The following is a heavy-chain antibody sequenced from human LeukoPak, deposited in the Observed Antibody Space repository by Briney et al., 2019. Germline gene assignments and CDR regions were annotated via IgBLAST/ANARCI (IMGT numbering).Heavy chain of an antibody. CDR1: GGTFSSYA. V-gene: IGHV1-46*01. CDR2: INPGSGTT. D-gene: IGHD6-19*01. J-gene: IGHJ4*02. Sequence: ASVKVSCKASGGTFSSYAISWVRQAPGQGLEWMGKINPGSGTTIYAQKFQDKIIMTRDTSTSTVYMEVSSLRSEDTAVYYCARSRGSSDWYYFDYWGQGTLVTVSS. CDR3: ARSRGSSDWYYFDY.